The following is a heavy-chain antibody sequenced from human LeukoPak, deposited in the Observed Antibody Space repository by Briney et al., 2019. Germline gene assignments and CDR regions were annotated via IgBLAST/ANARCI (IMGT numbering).Heavy chain of an antibody. J-gene: IGHJ3*02. Sequence: SVEVSCKASGGTFSSYAISWVRQAPGQGLEWMGGIIPIFGTANYAQKFQGRVTITTDESTSTAYMELSSLRSEDTAVYYCARDDPAPYYYDSSGSRGAFDIWGQGTMVTVSS. V-gene: IGHV1-69*05. D-gene: IGHD3-22*01. CDR2: IIPIFGTA. CDR3: ARDDPAPYYYDSSGSRGAFDI. CDR1: GGTFSSYA.